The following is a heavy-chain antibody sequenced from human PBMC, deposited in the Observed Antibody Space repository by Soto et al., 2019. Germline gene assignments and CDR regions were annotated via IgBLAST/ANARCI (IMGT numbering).Heavy chain of an antibody. V-gene: IGHV5-10-1*01. J-gene: IGHJ6*01. Sequence: LKISCKGSGYSFTIYWISWVRQMPGKGLEWMWRIDPSDSYTNYSPSFQGHVTISADKSISTAYLQWSSLKASDAAMYYCARVTVSRTPYYYGMEVWGQGTTVIVS. CDR2: IDPSDSYT. CDR3: ARVTVSRTPYYYGMEV. D-gene: IGHD2-15*01. CDR1: GYSFTIYW.